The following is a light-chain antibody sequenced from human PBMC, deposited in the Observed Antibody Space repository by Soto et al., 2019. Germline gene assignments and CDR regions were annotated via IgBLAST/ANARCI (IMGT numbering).Light chain of an antibody. CDR3: QQYTNTNNPWM. J-gene: IGKJ1*01. CDR1: QSISIW. Sequence: DIQMTQSPSTLSASVGDRVTITCRASQSISIWLAWYQQKPGKAPKILVYDASTLQSGVASRFSGSGSGTEFTLIISGLQPDDSATYYCQQYTNTNNPWMFGQGTKVDIK. CDR2: DAS. V-gene: IGKV1-5*01.